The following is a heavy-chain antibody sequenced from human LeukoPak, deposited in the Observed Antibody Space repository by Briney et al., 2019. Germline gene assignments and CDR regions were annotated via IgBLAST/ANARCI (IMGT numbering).Heavy chain of an antibody. CDR1: GYTFTGYY. D-gene: IGHD2-2*01. CDR2: INPNSGGT. J-gene: IGHJ5*02. Sequence: ASVKVSCKASGYTFTGYYMHWVRQAPGQGLEWMGWINPNSGGTNYAQKFQGRVTMTRDTSITTAYMELSRLRSDDTAVYFCARDSYCRGTNCYGFDPWGQGTLVTVSS. CDR3: ARDSYCRGTNCYGFDP. V-gene: IGHV1-2*02.